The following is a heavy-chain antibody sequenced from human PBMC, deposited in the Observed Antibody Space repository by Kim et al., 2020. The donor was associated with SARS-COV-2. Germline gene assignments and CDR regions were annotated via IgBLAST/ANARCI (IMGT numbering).Heavy chain of an antibody. D-gene: IGHD6-19*01. CDR1: GFTFSSYS. CDR3: ARSRSGWYRHDAFDI. CDR2: ISSSSSYI. V-gene: IGHV3-21*01. Sequence: GGSLRLSCAASGFTFSSYSMNWVRQAPGKGLEWVSSISSSSSYIYYADSVKGRFTISRDNAKNSLYLQMNSLRAEDTAVYYCARSRSGWYRHDAFDIWGQGTMVTVSS. J-gene: IGHJ3*02.